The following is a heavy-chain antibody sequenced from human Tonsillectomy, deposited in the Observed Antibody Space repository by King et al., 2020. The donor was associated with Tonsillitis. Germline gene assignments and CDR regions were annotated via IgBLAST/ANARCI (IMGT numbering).Heavy chain of an antibody. V-gene: IGHV3-7*03. J-gene: IGHJ1*01. Sequence: VQLVESGGGLVQPGGSLRLSCAASGFTFSRYWMSWLRQAPGKGLEWVANINLDGSEKYYVDSVKGRFTISRDNAKNSLHLQMNSLRVEDAAVYYCVRELVVGVAEYFQNWGQGTLLTVSS. CDR2: INLDGSEK. D-gene: IGHD2-15*01. CDR1: GFTFSRYW. CDR3: VRELVVGVAEYFQN.